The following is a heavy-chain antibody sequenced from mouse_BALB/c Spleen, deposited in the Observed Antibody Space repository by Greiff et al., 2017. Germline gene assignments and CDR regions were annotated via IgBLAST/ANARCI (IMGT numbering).Heavy chain of an antibody. CDR1: GYSITSGYY. D-gene: IGHD2-14*01. CDR3: ARDLVRRAMDY. V-gene: IGHV3-6*02. CDR2: ISYDGSN. J-gene: IGHJ4*01. Sequence: EESGPGLVKPSQSLSLTCSVTGYSITSGYYWNWIRQFPGNKLEWMGYISYDGSNNYNPSLKNRISITRDTSKNQFFLKLNSVTTEDTATYYCARDLVRRAMDYWGQGTSVTVSS.